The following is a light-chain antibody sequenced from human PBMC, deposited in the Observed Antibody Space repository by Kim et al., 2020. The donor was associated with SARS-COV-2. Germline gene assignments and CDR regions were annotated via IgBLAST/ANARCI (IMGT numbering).Light chain of an antibody. CDR1: QSISNH. CDR3: QQYSTYPFT. CDR2: AAS. V-gene: IGKV1-16*02. Sequence: DIQMTQSPSSLSVSVGDRVTITCRASQSISNHLAWFQQKPGNAPKSLIFAASSLQSGVPSNFSGSGSGTDFTLTITSLQPEDFATYYCQQYSTYPFTFGGGTKVDIK. J-gene: IGKJ4*01.